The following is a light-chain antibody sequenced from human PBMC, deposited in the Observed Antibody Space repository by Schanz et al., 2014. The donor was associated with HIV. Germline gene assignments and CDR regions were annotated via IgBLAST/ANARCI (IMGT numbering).Light chain of an antibody. V-gene: IGLV1-51*01. CDR1: ALNIGHSS. CDR2: DNA. CDR3: GAWDSGRGAVV. J-gene: IGLJ2*01. Sequence: QSVLTQPPSVSAAPGQRVTISCSGSALNIGHSSVSWYQQFPGTAPKLLLYDNAKRPSAIPDRFSGSKSGSSATLGITGLQTGDEADYYCGAWDSGRGAVVFGGGTKLTVL.